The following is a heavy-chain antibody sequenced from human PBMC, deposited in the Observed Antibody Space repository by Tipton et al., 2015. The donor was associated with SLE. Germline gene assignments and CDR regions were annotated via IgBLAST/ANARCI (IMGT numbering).Heavy chain of an antibody. V-gene: IGHV3-53*05. D-gene: IGHD7-27*01. CDR3: AGGNYLGMFDY. CDR2: IYSGGST. Sequence: SLRLSCAASGFTFSSYEMNWVRQAPRKGLEWVSVIYSGGSTYYADSVKGRFTISRDNSKNTLYLQMNSLRAEDTAVYYCAGGNYLGMFDYWGQGTLVTVSS. CDR1: GFTFSSYE. J-gene: IGHJ4*02.